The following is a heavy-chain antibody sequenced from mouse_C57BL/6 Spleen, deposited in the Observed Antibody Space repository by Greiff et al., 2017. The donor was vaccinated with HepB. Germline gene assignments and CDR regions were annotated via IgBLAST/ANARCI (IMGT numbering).Heavy chain of an antibody. Sequence: QVHVKQSGPELVKPGASVKISCKASGYTFTDYYINWVKQRPGQGLEWIGWIFPGSGSTYYNEKFKGKATLTVDKSSSTAYMLLSSLTSEDSAVYFCARPGGNPNWYFDVWGTGTTVTVSS. V-gene: IGHV1-75*01. J-gene: IGHJ1*03. CDR3: ARPGGNPNWYFDV. CDR1: GYTFTDYY. CDR2: IFPGSGST. D-gene: IGHD2-1*01.